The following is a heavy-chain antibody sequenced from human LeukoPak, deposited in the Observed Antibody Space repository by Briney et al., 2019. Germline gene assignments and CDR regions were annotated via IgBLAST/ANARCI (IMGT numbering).Heavy chain of an antibody. CDR2: ITSGSSYR. Sequence: GGSLRLSCAASGFTFSSYNMNWVRQAPGKGLEWVSSITSGSSYRFYADSVKGRFTISRDNAKNSLYLQMNSLKTEDTAVYYCTTDYCGGDCYSLDLYYYYYMDVWGKGTTVTVSS. J-gene: IGHJ6*03. V-gene: IGHV3-21*03. D-gene: IGHD2-21*02. CDR1: GFTFSSYN. CDR3: TTDYCGGDCYSLDLYYYYYMDV.